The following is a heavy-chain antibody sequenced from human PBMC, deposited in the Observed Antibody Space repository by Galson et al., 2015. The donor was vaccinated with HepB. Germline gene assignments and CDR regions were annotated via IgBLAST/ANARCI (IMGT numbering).Heavy chain of an antibody. CDR2: IYYTGTT. V-gene: IGHV4-31*03. CDR1: GGSISNPDYY. D-gene: IGHD3-9*01. Sequence: LSLTCSVSGGSISNPDYYWTWIRQLPGKGLEWIGQIYYTGTTDYNPSLEGRLALSIDTSQNKFSLTLTSLTAADAAVYYCAREGPYFYGLDVWGQGATVTVSS. CDR3: AREGPYFYGLDV. J-gene: IGHJ6*02.